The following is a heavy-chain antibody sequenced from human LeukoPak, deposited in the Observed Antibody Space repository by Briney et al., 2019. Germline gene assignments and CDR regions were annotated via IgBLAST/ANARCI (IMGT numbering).Heavy chain of an antibody. Sequence: SETLSLTCAVYGGSFSGYYWSWIRQPPGKGLEWIGEINHSGSTNYNPSLKSRVTISVDTSKNQFSLKLSSVTAADTAVYYCARDRTMRCSSTSCYIGWFYPWGQGTLVTVPS. V-gene: IGHV4-34*01. CDR1: GGSFSGYY. J-gene: IGHJ5*02. D-gene: IGHD2-2*02. CDR2: INHSGST. CDR3: ARDRTMRCSSTSCYIGWFYP.